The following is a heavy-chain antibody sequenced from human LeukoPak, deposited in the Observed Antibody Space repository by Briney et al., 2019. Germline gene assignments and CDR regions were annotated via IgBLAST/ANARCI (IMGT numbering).Heavy chain of an antibody. Sequence: GGSLRLSCAASGFTFSNAWMSWVRQAPGKGLEWVGRIKSKTDGGTTDYAAPVKGRFTISRDNAKNSLYLQMNSLRAEDTAVYYCARDGAFWSGSIWGNNYYYYMDVWGKGTTVTVSS. CDR3: ARDGAFWSGSIWGNNYYYYMDV. V-gene: IGHV3-15*01. CDR2: IKSKTDGGTT. J-gene: IGHJ6*03. D-gene: IGHD3-3*01. CDR1: GFTFSNAW.